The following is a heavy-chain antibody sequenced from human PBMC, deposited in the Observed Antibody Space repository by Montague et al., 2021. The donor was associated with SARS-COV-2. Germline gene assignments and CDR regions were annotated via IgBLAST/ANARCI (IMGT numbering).Heavy chain of an antibody. CDR2: INYSGVDA. CDR3: AKHRENSGISYYFDS. V-gene: IGHV3-23*01. Sequence: SLRLSCAASGFDFSTYAVSWVRQAPGKGLEWVAVINYSGVDAFYADSARGRFTISRDNSRNTVYLQMNSLRAADTAVYQCAKHRENSGISYYFDSWGQGTMVTVSS. J-gene: IGHJ4*02. CDR1: GFDFSTYA. D-gene: IGHD1-7*01.